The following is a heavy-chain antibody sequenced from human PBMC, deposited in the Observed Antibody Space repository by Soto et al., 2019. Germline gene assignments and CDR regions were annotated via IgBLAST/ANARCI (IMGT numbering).Heavy chain of an antibody. CDR3: AKRSSASTFDY. D-gene: IGHD6-6*01. CDR1: GFTFSSYA. J-gene: IGHJ4*02. CDR2: ISGSDDST. V-gene: IGHV3-23*01. Sequence: EVQLLESGGGLVQPGESLRLSCAASGFTFSSYAMSWVRQAPGKGLEWVSVISGSDDSTYYADSVKGRCTISRDNSKSTMYLQMNSLRPEDTAVYYCAKRSSASTFDYWGQGTLVTVSS.